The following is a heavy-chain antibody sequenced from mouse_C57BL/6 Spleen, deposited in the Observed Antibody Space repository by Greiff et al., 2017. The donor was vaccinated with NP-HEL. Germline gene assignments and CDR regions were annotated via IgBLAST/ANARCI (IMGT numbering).Heavy chain of an antibody. V-gene: IGHV1-39*01. CDR2: INPNYGTT. D-gene: IGHD1-1*01. Sequence: VQLQQSGPELVKPGASVKISCKASGYSFTDYNMNWVKQSNGKSLEWIGVINPNYGTTSYNQKFKGKATLTVDQSSSTAYMQLNSLTSEDSSVYYCERADYGSSYVAWFAYWGQGTLVTVSA. J-gene: IGHJ3*01. CDR1: GYSFTDYN. CDR3: ERADYGSSYVAWFAY.